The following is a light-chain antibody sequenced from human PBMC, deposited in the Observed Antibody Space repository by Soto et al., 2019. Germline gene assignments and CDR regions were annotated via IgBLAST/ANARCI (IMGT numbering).Light chain of an antibody. CDR3: QQSYNSPYT. J-gene: IGKJ2*01. Sequence: DIQMTQSPSSLSASLGDRVTITCRASQSINNYLNWYQQEEGKAPKLLIYAATSLQSGVPSRFSGSGSGTEFTLNISSLQPGDIATYHGQQSYNSPYTIGLGTKLEIK. V-gene: IGKV1-39*01. CDR1: QSINNY. CDR2: AAT.